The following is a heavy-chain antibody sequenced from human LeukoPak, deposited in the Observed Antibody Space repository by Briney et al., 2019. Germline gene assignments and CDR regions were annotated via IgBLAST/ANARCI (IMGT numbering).Heavy chain of an antibody. CDR2: ISGRGGSI. CDR1: GVILSSYA. D-gene: IGHD5-12*01. CDR3: AKGGHVNIVAPEP. Sequence: GGSLRLSCAASGVILSSYAMSWVRQAPGKGPEWVSGISGRGGSICYADSVMGRFTISRDNSKNTLYLQMNSLRVEDTAVYYCAKGGHVNIVAPEPWGQGTLVTVSS. J-gene: IGHJ5*02. V-gene: IGHV3-23*01.